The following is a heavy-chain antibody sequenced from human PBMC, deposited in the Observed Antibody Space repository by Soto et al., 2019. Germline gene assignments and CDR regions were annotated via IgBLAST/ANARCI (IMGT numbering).Heavy chain of an antibody. CDR2: ISYDGSNK. Sequence: PGGSLRLSCAASGFTFSSYAMHWVHQAPGKGLEWVAVISYDGSNKYYADSVKGRFTISRDNSKNTLYLQMNSLRAEDTAVYYCARQAAAGLLPPYYYYGMDVWGQGTTVTVSS. J-gene: IGHJ6*02. CDR1: GFTFSSYA. D-gene: IGHD6-13*01. CDR3: ARQAAAGLLPPYYYYGMDV. V-gene: IGHV3-30-3*01.